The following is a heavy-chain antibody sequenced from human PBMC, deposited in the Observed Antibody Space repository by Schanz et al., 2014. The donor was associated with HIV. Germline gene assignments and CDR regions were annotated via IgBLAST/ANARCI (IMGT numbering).Heavy chain of an antibody. V-gene: IGHV3-23*01. CDR1: GFTFSDYS. Sequence: EVQLLDSGGGLVQPGGSLRLSCTASGFTFSDYSMNWVRQTPGKGLEWVSAISGSISTTFYADSVKGRFTISRDKSKNTLYLQMNSLRAEDTAVYYCAKFGRLLGNFDDWGQGTLVTVSP. CDR3: AKFGRLLGNFDD. D-gene: IGHD2-15*01. J-gene: IGHJ4*02. CDR2: ISGSISTT.